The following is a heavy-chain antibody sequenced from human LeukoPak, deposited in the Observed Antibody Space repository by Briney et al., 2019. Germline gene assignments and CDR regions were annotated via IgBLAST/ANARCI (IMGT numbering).Heavy chain of an antibody. D-gene: IGHD6-6*01. Sequence: ASVKVSCKASGYTFTSYDINWVRRATGQGLEWMGWMNPNSGNTGYAQKFQGRVTMTRNTSISTAYMELSSLRSEDTAVYYCARSETFEYSSQRSFDYWGQGTLVTVSS. CDR3: ARSETFEYSSQRSFDY. CDR1: GYTFTSYD. J-gene: IGHJ4*02. CDR2: MNPNSGNT. V-gene: IGHV1-8*01.